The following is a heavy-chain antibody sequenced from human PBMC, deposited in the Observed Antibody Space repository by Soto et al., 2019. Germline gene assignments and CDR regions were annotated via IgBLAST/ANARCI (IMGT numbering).Heavy chain of an antibody. CDR2: ISAYNGNT. V-gene: IGHV1-18*04. CDR3: ARAPRYYYDSSGYPALGY. D-gene: IGHD3-22*01. Sequence: ASVKVSCKASGYTFTSYGISWVRQAPGQGLEWMGWISAYNGNTNYAQKLQGRVTMTTDTSTSTAYMELRSLRSDDTAVYYCARAPRYYYDSSGYPALGYWGQGTLVTVSS. J-gene: IGHJ4*02. CDR1: GYTFTSYG.